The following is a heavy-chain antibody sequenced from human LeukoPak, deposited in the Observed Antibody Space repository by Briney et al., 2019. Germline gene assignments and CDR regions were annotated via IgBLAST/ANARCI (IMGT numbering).Heavy chain of an antibody. D-gene: IGHD5-12*01. Sequence: PGGSLRLSCSAAGFTFSSYVLSWVRQAPGKGLEWVSAISGTGDSIYYADSVRGRFTISRDNSKNTLYLQMNSLTAEDTGVYYCAKDPRGGYSGSWYFDYWGGGTLVSVSS. CDR1: GFTFSSYV. CDR3: AKDPRGGYSGSWYFDY. CDR2: ISGTGDSI. J-gene: IGHJ4*02. V-gene: IGHV3-23*01.